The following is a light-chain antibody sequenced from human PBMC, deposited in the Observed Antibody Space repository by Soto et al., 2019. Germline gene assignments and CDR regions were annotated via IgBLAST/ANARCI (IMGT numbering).Light chain of an antibody. CDR2: GAS. Sequence: EIVMTQSPATLSVSPGERATLSCRASQSVSSNLAWYQQKPGQAPTLLIYGASTRATGIPARFSGSGSGTESTLTISSLQSEDFAVYYCLQYNNWPPTFGQGTKLEIK. J-gene: IGKJ2*01. V-gene: IGKV3-15*01. CDR1: QSVSSN. CDR3: LQYNNWPPT.